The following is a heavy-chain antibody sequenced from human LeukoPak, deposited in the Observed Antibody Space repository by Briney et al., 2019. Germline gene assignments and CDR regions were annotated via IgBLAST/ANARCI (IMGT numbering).Heavy chain of an antibody. J-gene: IGHJ4*02. V-gene: IGHV3-48*03. Sequence: GGSLRLSCAASGFTFSNYEMNWVRQAPGKGLEWVSYISSSGSTIYYAESVKGRLTISRDNTKNSLYLQMNSLRAEDTAVYYCARDLVGRYSYGYDYWGQGTLVTVSS. CDR2: ISSSGSTI. CDR1: GFTFSNYE. D-gene: IGHD5-18*01. CDR3: ARDLVGRYSYGYDY.